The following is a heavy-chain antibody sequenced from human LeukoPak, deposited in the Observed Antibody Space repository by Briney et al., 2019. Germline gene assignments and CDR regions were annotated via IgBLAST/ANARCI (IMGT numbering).Heavy chain of an antibody. Sequence: GGSLRLSCAASGFTFTTYWMHWVRQAPGKGLVWVSHINSDGSITSYADPVKGRFTISRDNAKNSVYLQMSSLRAEDTAVYYCARDIFPDSSGYYYWGQGTLVTVSS. D-gene: IGHD3-22*01. J-gene: IGHJ4*02. CDR3: ARDIFPDSSGYYY. CDR2: INSDGSIT. V-gene: IGHV3-74*01. CDR1: GFTFTTYW.